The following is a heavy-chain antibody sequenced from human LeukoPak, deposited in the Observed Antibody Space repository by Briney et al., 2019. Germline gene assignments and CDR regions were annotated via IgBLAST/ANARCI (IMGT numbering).Heavy chain of an antibody. CDR1: GFTFSDYY. Sequence: GGSLRLSCAASGFTFSDYYMSWIGQAPGKGLEGVAYISSSGSTIYYADSVKGRFTTPRDNTKTSLYLQMNSLRAEDTAVYYCARVSWFGEFLLDYWGQGTLVTVSS. V-gene: IGHV3-11*04. J-gene: IGHJ4*02. D-gene: IGHD3-10*01. CDR3: ARVSWFGEFLLDY. CDR2: ISSSGSTI.